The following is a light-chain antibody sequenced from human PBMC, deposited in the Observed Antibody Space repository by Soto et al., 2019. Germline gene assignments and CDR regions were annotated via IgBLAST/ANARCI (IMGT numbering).Light chain of an antibody. CDR2: DVS. J-gene: IGLJ2*01. V-gene: IGLV2-14*01. Sequence: QSALTQPASVSGSPGQSITISCTGTSSDAGGYNYVSWYQQHPGKAPKLMIYDVSNRPSGVSNRFSGSKSGNTASLTISGLQAEDEADYYCSSYTGTSTYVVFGGGTQLTVL. CDR3: SSYTGTSTYVV. CDR1: SSDAGGYNY.